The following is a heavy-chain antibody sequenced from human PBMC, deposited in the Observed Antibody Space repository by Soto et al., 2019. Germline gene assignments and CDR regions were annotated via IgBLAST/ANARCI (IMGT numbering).Heavy chain of an antibody. Sequence: LSLTCAVYGVSFSRYYWSWIRQPPGKGLEWIGEINHSGSTNYNPSLKSRVTISVDTSKNQFSLKLSSVTAAATAVYYCARGHTFHSGYDLDYWGQGTLVNVSS. CDR3: ARGHTFHSGYDLDY. V-gene: IGHV4-34*01. CDR1: GVSFSRYY. CDR2: INHSGST. J-gene: IGHJ4*02. D-gene: IGHD5-12*01.